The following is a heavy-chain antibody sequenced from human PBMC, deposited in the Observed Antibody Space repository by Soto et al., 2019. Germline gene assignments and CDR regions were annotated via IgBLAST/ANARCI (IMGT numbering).Heavy chain of an antibody. CDR3: ARVKEWPASTWYGMDV. Sequence: QVQLVQSGAEVKKPGASVKVSCKASGYTFTGYYMHWVRQAPGQGLEWMGWINPNSGGTNYAQKFEGRVTMTRDTSISTAYMELSRLRSDDTAVYYCARVKEWPASTWYGMDVWGQGTTVTVSS. CDR2: INPNSGGT. D-gene: IGHD1-26*01. J-gene: IGHJ6*02. CDR1: GYTFTGYY. V-gene: IGHV1-2*02.